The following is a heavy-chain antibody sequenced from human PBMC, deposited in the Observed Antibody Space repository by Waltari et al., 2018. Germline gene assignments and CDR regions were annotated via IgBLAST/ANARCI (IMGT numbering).Heavy chain of an antibody. CDR2: IKKDGSEK. CDR1: GFTFNSYW. Sequence: EVQLVESGGGLVQPGGSLRLSCAASGFTFNSYWMSWVRQAPGKGLEWVANIKKDGSEKYDVDSVKGRFTISRDNAKNSLYLQMNSLRAEDTAVYSCARDSALCNRINCRGDAFDIWGQGTMVTVSS. D-gene: IGHD1-1*01. V-gene: IGHV3-7*01. CDR3: ARDSALCNRINCRGDAFDI. J-gene: IGHJ3*02.